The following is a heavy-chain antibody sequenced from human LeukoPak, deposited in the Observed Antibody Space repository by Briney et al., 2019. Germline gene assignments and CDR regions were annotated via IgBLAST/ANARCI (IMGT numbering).Heavy chain of an antibody. D-gene: IGHD3-22*01. CDR1: GFTFSSYA. Sequence: GGSLRLSCAASGFTFSSYAMSWVRQAPGKGLEWVSAISGSGGSIYYADSVKGRFTISRDNSKNTLYLQMNSLRAEDTAVYYCAKSPLDYYDSSGYYPVRYFDYWGQGTLVTVSS. CDR3: AKSPLDYYDSSGYYPVRYFDY. CDR2: ISGSGGSI. V-gene: IGHV3-23*01. J-gene: IGHJ4*02.